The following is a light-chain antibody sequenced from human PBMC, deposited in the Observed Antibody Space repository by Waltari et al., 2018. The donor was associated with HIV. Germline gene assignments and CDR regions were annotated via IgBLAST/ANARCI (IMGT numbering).Light chain of an antibody. CDR3: SSYTSDYTYV. CDR1: SSDVGGYNY. CDR2: EVS. J-gene: IGLJ1*01. V-gene: IGLV2-14*01. Sequence: QSALTQPASVSGSPGQSITISCTGTSSDVGGYNYVSWYQHHPGKAPKLWIYEVSNRPSGVSNRCSGSKSDNTASLTISGLQAEDEADYYCSSYTSDYTYVFGSGTEVTVL.